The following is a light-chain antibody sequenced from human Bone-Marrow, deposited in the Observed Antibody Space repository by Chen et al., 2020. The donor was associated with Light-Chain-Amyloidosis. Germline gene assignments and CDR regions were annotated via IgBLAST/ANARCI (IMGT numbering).Light chain of an antibody. CDR3: QQYCTSPLA. V-gene: IGKV3-20*01. Sequence: EMVLKQSPGTLSLSPGEGANLSCRASQTISSNYLTWYQQKFGQAPRLLIYGSSSRATGIPDRFTGSESGTDFTLAINRLEPKEFAMYFCQQYCTSPLAVGGGTKVEIK. CDR1: QTISSNY. J-gene: IGKJ4*01. CDR2: GSS.